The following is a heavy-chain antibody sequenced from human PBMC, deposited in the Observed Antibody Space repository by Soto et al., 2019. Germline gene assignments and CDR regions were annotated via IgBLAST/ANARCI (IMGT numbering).Heavy chain of an antibody. J-gene: IGHJ3*02. CDR1: GYTFTSYD. D-gene: IGHD1-26*01. CDR2: MTPNSGNT. Sequence: ASVKVSCKAPGYTFTSYDINWVRQATGQGHEWMGWMTPNSGNTGYAQKFQGRVTMTRNTSISTAYMELSSLRSEVTAVYYCSRGLAVSSQCHDAFDIWDQGTMGTVAS. V-gene: IGHV1-8*01. CDR3: SRGLAVSSQCHDAFDI.